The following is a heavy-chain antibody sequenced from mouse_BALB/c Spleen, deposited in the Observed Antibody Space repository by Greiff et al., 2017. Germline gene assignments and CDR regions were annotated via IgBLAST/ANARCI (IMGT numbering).Heavy chain of an antibody. D-gene: IGHD2-3*01. Sequence: EVKLMESGGGLVKPGGSLKLSCAASGFTFSSYTMSWVRQTPEKRLEWVATISSGGSYTYYPDSVKGRFTISRDNAKNTLYLQMSSLKSEDTAMYYCTRDDGSSYWGQGTLVTVSA. CDR3: TRDDGSSY. CDR1: GFTFSSYT. CDR2: ISSGGSYT. J-gene: IGHJ3*01. V-gene: IGHV5-6-4*01.